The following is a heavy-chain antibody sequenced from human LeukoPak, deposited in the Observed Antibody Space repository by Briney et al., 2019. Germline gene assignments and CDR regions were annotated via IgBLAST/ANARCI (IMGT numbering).Heavy chain of an antibody. J-gene: IGHJ4*02. CDR1: GGSISSGGYY. CDR2: IYYSGST. V-gene: IGHV4-31*03. Sequence: SETLSLTCTVSGGSISSGGYYWSWIRQHPGKGLEWIGYIYYSGSTNYNPSLKSRVTISVDTSKNQFSLKLSSVTAADTAVYYCARGPPQYYYDSSGYYYLGYWGQGTLVTVSS. D-gene: IGHD3-22*01. CDR3: ARGPPQYYYDSSGYYYLGY.